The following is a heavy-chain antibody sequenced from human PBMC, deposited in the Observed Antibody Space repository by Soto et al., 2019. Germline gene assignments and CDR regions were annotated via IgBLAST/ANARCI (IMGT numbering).Heavy chain of an antibody. J-gene: IGHJ4*02. CDR3: ARDTPPTDY. V-gene: IGHV1-18*01. CDR2: ISAYNTNT. Sequence: QVQLVQSGAEVKKPGASVKVSCKTSGYTFTSYHISWVRQAPGQGLEWMGWISAYNTNTNYAQKFQGRVTMTTDTLPSTAYMELRSLRSDDKAVYYCARDTPPTDYWGQGTLVTVSS. CDR1: GYTFTSYH.